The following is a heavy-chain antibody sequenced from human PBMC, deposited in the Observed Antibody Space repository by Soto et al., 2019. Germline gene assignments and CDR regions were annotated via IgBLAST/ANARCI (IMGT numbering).Heavy chain of an antibody. CDR1: GGSVRSGDYY. CDR3: ATDLKMVTTSYYHYFLDV. V-gene: IGHV4-30-4*01. D-gene: IGHD4-17*01. CDR2: IYYTGTT. J-gene: IGHJ6*02. Sequence: SETLSLTCTGSGGSVRSGDYYWSWIRQPPGKGLEWIGHIYYTGTTYYSPSLKSRVTISLDTSKNQISLKLSSVTAADTAVYYCATDLKMVTTSYYHYFLDVWGQGATVTVSS.